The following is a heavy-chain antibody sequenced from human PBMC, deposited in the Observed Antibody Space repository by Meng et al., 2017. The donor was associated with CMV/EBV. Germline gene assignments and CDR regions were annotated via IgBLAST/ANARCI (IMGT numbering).Heavy chain of an antibody. D-gene: IGHD5-12*01. J-gene: IGHJ6*02. CDR2: IKQDGSEK. V-gene: IGHV3-7*01. Sequence: GESLKISCAASGFTFSSYWMSWVRQAPGEGLEWVANIKQDGSEKYYVDSVKGRFTISRDNAKNSLYLQMNSLRAEDTAVYYCARDRQWLRFLWSYGMDVWGQGTTVTVSS. CDR3: ARDRQWLRFLWSYGMDV. CDR1: GFTFSSYW.